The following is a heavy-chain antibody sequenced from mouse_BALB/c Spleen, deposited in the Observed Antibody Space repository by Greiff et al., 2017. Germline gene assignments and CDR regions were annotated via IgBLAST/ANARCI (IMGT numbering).Heavy chain of an antibody. CDR3: ASRGPIGGGYYWFAY. Sequence: DVMLVESGGGLVKPGGSLKLSCAASGFTFSSYAMSWVRQSPEKRLEWVAEISSGGSYTYYPDTVTGRFTISRDNAKNTLYLEMSSLRSEDTAMYYCASRGPIGGGYYWFAYWGQGTLVTVSA. V-gene: IGHV5-9-4*01. CDR2: ISSGGSYT. D-gene: IGHD2-3*01. CDR1: GFTFSSYA. J-gene: IGHJ3*01.